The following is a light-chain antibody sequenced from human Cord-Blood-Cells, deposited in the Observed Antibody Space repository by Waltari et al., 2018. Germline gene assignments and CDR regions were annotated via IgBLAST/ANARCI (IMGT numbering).Light chain of an antibody. CDR3: QQSYSTPAT. Sequence: DIQMTQSPSSLSASVGDRVTITCRASQSFSSYLNWYQQKPGKAPKLLIYAASSLQSGVPSRFSGSGSGTDFTLTISSLQPEDFATYYCQQSYSTPATFGQGTKVEIK. CDR1: QSFSSY. J-gene: IGKJ1*01. V-gene: IGKV1-39*01. CDR2: AAS.